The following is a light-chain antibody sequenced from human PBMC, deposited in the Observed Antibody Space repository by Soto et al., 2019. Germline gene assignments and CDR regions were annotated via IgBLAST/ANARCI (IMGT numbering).Light chain of an antibody. CDR3: QQYYSTMYT. J-gene: IGKJ2*01. Sequence: EIVLTQSPGTLSLSPGGRGTLSCRASQSISSGYLAWYQQKPGQAPRLLIFDASSRATGIPDRFSGSGSGTEFTLTISTLEPEDFAVYYCQQYYSTMYTFGQGTKLEIK. V-gene: IGKV3-20*01. CDR2: DAS. CDR1: QSISSGY.